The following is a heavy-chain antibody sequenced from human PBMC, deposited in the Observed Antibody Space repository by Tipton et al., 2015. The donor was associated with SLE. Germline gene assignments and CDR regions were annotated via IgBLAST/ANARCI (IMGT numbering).Heavy chain of an antibody. J-gene: IGHJ4*02. CDR1: GASIRRGDYY. CDR3: ASQHGCNYGPFDY. CDR2: IYYSGST. Sequence: TLSLTCTVSGASIRRGDYYWSWIRPLPGKGLEWIGNIYYSGSTYYNPSLKSRVSISVDTSKNQFSLKLSSVTAADTAVFYCASQHGCNYGPFDYWGQGTLVTVSS. V-gene: IGHV4-31*03. D-gene: IGHD5-18*01.